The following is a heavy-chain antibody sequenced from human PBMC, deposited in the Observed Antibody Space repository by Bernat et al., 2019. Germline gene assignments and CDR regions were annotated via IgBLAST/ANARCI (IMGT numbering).Heavy chain of an antibody. V-gene: IGHV6-1*01. CDR1: GDSVSSKSVV. D-gene: IGHD2-2*01. Sequence: QVQMQQSGPGLVKPSQTLSLTCAISGDSVSSKSVVWNWIRQSPSRGLEWLGRTYHRSKWYNDYAVSVKSRITINPDTSKNQFSLKLSSVTAADTAVYYCARPLPPEDIVVVPAINAFDIWGQGTMVTVSS. J-gene: IGHJ3*02. CDR2: TYHRSKWYN. CDR3: ARPLPPEDIVVVPAINAFDI.